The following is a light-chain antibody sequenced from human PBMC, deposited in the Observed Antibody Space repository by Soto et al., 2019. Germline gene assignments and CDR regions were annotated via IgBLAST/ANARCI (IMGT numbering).Light chain of an antibody. J-gene: IGKJ1*01. CDR1: QSVDIN. CDR3: QQYDKYST. Sequence: EIVLTQSPATLSVSPGDRVTLSCRASQSVDINLAWYQQKAGQAPRLLVYGASTKATDMPGRFSGRGSGTEFTLTINNLQSEDFAVYYCQQYDKYSTFGHGTKVDVK. CDR2: GAS. V-gene: IGKV3-15*01.